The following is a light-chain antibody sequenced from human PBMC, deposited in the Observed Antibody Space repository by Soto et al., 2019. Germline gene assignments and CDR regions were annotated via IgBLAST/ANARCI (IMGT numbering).Light chain of an antibody. CDR2: GAH. CDR3: QQYGSSVK. CDR1: QSVSSSY. V-gene: IGKV3-20*01. J-gene: IGKJ1*01. Sequence: EIVITQSSATLSVSPGEIATLSCRASQSVSSSYLAWYQQKPGQAPRLLISGAHNRAPGIPDRFSGSESGTDFTLRISRLEPEDFAVYYCQQYGSSVKFGQGTKVDIK.